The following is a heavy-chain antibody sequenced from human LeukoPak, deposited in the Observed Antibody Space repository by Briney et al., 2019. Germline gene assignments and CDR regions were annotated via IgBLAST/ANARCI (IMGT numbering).Heavy chain of an antibody. CDR1: GYTFTGYY. CDR2: INPNSGGT. CDR3: ARVYSSGWYPFDY. V-gene: IGHV1-2*02. Sequence: ASVKVSCKASGYTFTGYYMHWVRQAPGQGLEWMGWINPNSGGTNYAQKFQGRVTMTRDMSTSTVYMELSSLRSEDTAVYYCARVYSSGWYPFDYWGQGTLVTVSS. D-gene: IGHD6-19*01. J-gene: IGHJ4*02.